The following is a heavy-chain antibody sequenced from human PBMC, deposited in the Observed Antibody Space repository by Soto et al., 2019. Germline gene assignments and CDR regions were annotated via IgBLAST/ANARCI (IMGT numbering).Heavy chain of an antibody. J-gene: IGHJ4*02. Sequence: SETLSLTCSVSGDSIDSDNYYWGWIRQPPGKGLEWIGSIYYRGNTYYNPSLKTRVTISLDKSKSQFSLKLNSVTAADSAVYFCARLEGLATISFYFDYWGQGTLVTVSS. V-gene: IGHV4-39*01. D-gene: IGHD3-9*01. CDR1: GDSIDSDNYY. CDR3: ARLEGLATISFYFDY. CDR2: IYYRGNT.